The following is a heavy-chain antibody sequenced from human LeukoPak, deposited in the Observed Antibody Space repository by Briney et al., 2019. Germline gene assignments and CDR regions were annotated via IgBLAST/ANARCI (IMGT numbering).Heavy chain of an antibody. D-gene: IGHD6-13*01. CDR1: GGTFSSYA. CDR3: AILAAAAPN. CDR2: IIPIFGTA. J-gene: IGHJ4*02. Sequence: ASVKVSCKASGGTFSSYAISWVRQAPGKGLEWMGGIIPIFGTANYAQKFQGRVTITADESTSTAYMELSSLRSEDTAEYYCAILAAAAPNWGQGTLVTVSS. V-gene: IGHV1-69*01.